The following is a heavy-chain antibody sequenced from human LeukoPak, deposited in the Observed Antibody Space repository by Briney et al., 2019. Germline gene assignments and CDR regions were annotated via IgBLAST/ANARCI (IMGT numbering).Heavy chain of an antibody. J-gene: IGHJ6*02. CDR2: IIPIFGIA. V-gene: IGHV1-69*04. CDR3: ARSWRRRYSLNLPPPRYYYYGMDV. D-gene: IGHD5-18*01. CDR1: GGTFSSYA. Sequence: SVNVSCTASGGTFSSYAISWVRQAPGQGLEWMGRIIPIFGIANYAQKFQGRVTITADKSTSTAYMELSSLRSEDTAVYYCARSWRRRYSLNLPPPRYYYYGMDVWGQGTTVTVSS.